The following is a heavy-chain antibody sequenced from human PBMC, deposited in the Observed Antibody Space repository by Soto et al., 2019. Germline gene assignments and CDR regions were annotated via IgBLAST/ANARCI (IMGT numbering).Heavy chain of an antibody. V-gene: IGHV3-20*01. Sequence: GGSLRLSCAASGFTFDDYGMSWVRQAPGKGLEWVSGINWNGGSTGYVDSVKGRFTISRDNAKNSLYLQMNSLRAEDTALYHCARVSVSGRYFDWFKAGYYYYMDVWGKGTTVTVSS. CDR3: ARVSVSGRYFDWFKAGYYYYMDV. CDR2: INWNGGST. J-gene: IGHJ6*03. CDR1: GFTFDDYG. D-gene: IGHD3-9*01.